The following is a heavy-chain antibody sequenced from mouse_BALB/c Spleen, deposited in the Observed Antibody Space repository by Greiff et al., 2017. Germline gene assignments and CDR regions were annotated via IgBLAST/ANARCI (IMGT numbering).Heavy chain of an antibody. J-gene: IGHJ2*01. CDR2: IDPFNGGT. CDR3: ARRRNDENFDY. D-gene: IGHD2-12*01. CDR1: GYSFTSYY. V-gene: IGHV1S135*01. Sequence: VQLQQSGPELMKPGASVKISCKASGYSFTSYYMHWVKQSHGKSLEWIGYIDPFNGGTSYNQKFKGKATLTVDKSSSTAYMHLSSLTSEDSAVYYCARRRNDENFDYWGQGTTLTVSS.